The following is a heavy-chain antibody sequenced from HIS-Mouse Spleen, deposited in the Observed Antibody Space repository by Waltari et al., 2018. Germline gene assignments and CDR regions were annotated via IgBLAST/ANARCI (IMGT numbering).Heavy chain of an antibody. CDR2: IWYDGSNK. CDR3: ARDSSSPGAFDI. V-gene: IGHV3-33*01. Sequence: QVQLVESGGGVVQPGRSLRLSCAASGFTFSSYGMHWVRQAPGKGLEWVAVIWYDGSNKYYAESVKGRFTISRDNSKNTLYLQMNSLRAEDTAVYYCARDSSSPGAFDIWGQGTMVTVSS. D-gene: IGHD6-6*01. CDR1: GFTFSSYG. J-gene: IGHJ3*02.